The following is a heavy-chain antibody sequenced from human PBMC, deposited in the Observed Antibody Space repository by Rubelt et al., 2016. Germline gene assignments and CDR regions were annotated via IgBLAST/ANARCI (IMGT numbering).Heavy chain of an antibody. Sequence: QVQLVQSGAEVKKPGASVKVSCKASGYTFTSYGISWVRPAPGQGLEWMGWISAYNGNPKYAQKVQGIVTMTTDTSTSTAYMELRSLRSDDTAVYYCARGARRYSMDPRNAFDIWGQGTMVTVSS. CDR3: ARGARRYSMDPRNAFDI. V-gene: IGHV1-18*01. CDR1: GYTFTSYG. J-gene: IGHJ3*02. D-gene: IGHD4-11*01. CDR2: ISAYNGNP.